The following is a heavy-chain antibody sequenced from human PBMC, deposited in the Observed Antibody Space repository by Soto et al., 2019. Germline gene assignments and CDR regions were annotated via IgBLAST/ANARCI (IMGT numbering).Heavy chain of an antibody. CDR1: GFTFSSYV. V-gene: IGHV3-23*01. CDR2: ISAGGSST. CDR3: AKEGALGLYYFDY. J-gene: IGHJ4*02. Sequence: GGSLRLSCAASGFTFSSYVMSWVRQAPGKGLEWVSTISAGGSSTYYADSVKGRFTISRDNSKNTLYLQMNSLRPEDAAVYYCAKEGALGLYYFDYWGQGTLVTVSS. D-gene: IGHD3-10*01.